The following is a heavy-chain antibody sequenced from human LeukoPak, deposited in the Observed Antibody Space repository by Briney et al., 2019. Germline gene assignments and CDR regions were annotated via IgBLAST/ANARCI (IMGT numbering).Heavy chain of an antibody. J-gene: IGHJ3*02. V-gene: IGHV3-9*03. D-gene: IGHD6-13*01. CDR1: GFTFDDYA. CDR2: ISWNSGSI. Sequence: GGSLRLSCAASGFTFDDYAMHWVRQAPGKGLEWVSGISWNSGSIGYADSVKGRFTISRDNAKNSLYLQMNSLRAEDMALYYCAKGKGQQLVKGAFDIWGQGTMVTVSS. CDR3: AKGKGQQLVKGAFDI.